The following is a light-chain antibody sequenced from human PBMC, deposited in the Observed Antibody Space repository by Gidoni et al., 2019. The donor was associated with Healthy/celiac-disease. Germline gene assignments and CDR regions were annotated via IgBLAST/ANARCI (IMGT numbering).Light chain of an antibody. CDR2: DAS. Sequence: EIVSTQSPATLSLSPGERATLSCRASQSVSSYLAWYQQKPGQAPRLLIYDASNRATGIPARFSGSGSGTDFTLTISSLEPEDFAVYYCQQRRNWWTFGQGTKVEIK. J-gene: IGKJ1*01. V-gene: IGKV3-11*01. CDR1: QSVSSY. CDR3: QQRRNWWT.